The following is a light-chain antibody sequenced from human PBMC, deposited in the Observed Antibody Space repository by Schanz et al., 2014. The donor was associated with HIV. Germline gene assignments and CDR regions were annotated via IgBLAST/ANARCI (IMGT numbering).Light chain of an antibody. J-gene: IGKJ1*01. V-gene: IGKV3-20*01. CDR1: QSVSTY. CDR2: GTS. CDR3: QQYGSSPAT. Sequence: EIVLTQSPVTLSLSPGERATLSCRASQSVSTYLAWYQQKPGQSPRLLIHGTSTRATGVPDRFSGSGSGTDFTLTISRLEPEDFAVYYCQQYGSSPATFGQGTKVEIK.